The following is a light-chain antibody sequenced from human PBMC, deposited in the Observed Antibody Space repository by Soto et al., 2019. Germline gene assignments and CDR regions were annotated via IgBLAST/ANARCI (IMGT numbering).Light chain of an antibody. CDR1: SSDFNDYNY. J-gene: IGLJ1*01. V-gene: IGLV2-11*01. CDR2: DVT. Sequence: QSVLTQPRSVSGSPGQSVTISCTGTSSDFNDYNYVSWYQHHPGKAPKVIISDVTKRPSGVPDRFSGSKSGNTASLTISGLQAEDEADYYCCSYAGSYTYVFGSGTKVTVL. CDR3: CSYAGSYTYV.